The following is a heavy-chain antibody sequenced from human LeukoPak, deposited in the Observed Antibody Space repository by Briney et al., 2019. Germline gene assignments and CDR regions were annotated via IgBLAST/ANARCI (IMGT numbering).Heavy chain of an antibody. Sequence: KPSETLSLTCAVNGGSFSGYYWNWIPQPPGKGLEWIGEVNHSGTTNYNPSLKSRLTISVDTSKNQFSLRLSSVTAADTAVYYCARDEGAGTGIEDYWGQGTLVTVSS. J-gene: IGHJ4*02. V-gene: IGHV4-34*01. CDR3: ARDEGAGTGIEDY. CDR2: VNHSGTT. CDR1: GGSFSGYY. D-gene: IGHD6-19*01.